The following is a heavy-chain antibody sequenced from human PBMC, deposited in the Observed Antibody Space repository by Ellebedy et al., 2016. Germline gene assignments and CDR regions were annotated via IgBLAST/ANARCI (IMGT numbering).Heavy chain of an antibody. CDR1: GYTFTSYD. V-gene: IGHV1-8*01. CDR3: ARGPRSSSCHDS. J-gene: IGHJ4*02. CDR2: MNPDSGDT. Sequence: ASVKVSXXASGYTFTSYDINWVRQATGQGLEWMGWMNPDSGDTGYAQKFQGRVTMTRNTSISTAYMELSSLRSEDTAVYYCARGPRSSSCHDSWGQGTLVTVS. D-gene: IGHD2-2*01.